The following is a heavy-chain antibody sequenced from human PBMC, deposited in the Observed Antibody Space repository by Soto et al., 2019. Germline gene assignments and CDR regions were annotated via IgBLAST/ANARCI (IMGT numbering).Heavy chain of an antibody. J-gene: IGHJ6*02. CDR2: IYHSGST. Sequence: QVQLQESGPGLVKHSGNLSLTCAVSGGSISSINWWSWVRKPPGKGLEWIGEIYHSGSTNYNPSLKSRVTISVDMSKNQFSLYLSSVTAADTAVYYCVRYSAGGGMDACGQGTTVTVSS. CDR1: GGSISSINW. V-gene: IGHV4-4*02. D-gene: IGHD2-21*01. CDR3: VRYSAGGGMDA.